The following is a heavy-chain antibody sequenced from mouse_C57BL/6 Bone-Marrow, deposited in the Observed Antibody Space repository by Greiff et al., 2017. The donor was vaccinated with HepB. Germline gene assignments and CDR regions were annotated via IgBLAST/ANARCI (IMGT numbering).Heavy chain of an antibody. D-gene: IGHD3-2*02. J-gene: IGHJ4*01. Sequence: QVQLKQPGAELVMPGASVKLSCKASGYTFTSYWMHWVKQRPGQGLEWIGEIDASDSYTNYNQKFKGKSTLTVDKSSSTAYMQLSSLTSEDSAVYYCARQLRLRLYAMDYWGQGTSVTVSS. CDR2: IDASDSYT. V-gene: IGHV1-69*01. CDR1: GYTFTSYW. CDR3: ARQLRLRLYAMDY.